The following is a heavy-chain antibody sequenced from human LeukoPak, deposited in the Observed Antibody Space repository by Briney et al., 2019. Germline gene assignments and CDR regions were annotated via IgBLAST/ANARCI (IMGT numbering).Heavy chain of an antibody. CDR2: VSGSGEST. V-gene: IGHV3-23*01. J-gene: IGHJ5*02. CDR1: GFTFSDYA. CDR3: AKKAFDSGNYHWFDP. D-gene: IGHD3-10*01. Sequence: GGSLRLSCPASGFTFSDYAMNWVRQAPGKGLEWVSAVSGSGESTYYADSVKGRFTISRDNSKNTLDLQMNSLRAEDTAVYYCAKKAFDSGNYHWFDPWGQGTLVTVSS.